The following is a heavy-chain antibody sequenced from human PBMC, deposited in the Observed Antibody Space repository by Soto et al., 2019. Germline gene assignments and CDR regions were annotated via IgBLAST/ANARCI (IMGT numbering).Heavy chain of an antibody. Sequence: GESLKISCKGSGYIFTSYWIGWVRQMPGKGLEWMGIIYPGDSDTRYSPSFQGQVTISADKSISTAYLQWSSLRASDTAMYYCAGSSFWSGYYFSVGGPPNLAFDYWGQGTLVTVSS. CDR2: IYPGDSDT. CDR3: AGSSFWSGYYFSVGGPPNLAFDY. J-gene: IGHJ4*02. D-gene: IGHD3-3*01. V-gene: IGHV5-51*01. CDR1: GYIFTSYW.